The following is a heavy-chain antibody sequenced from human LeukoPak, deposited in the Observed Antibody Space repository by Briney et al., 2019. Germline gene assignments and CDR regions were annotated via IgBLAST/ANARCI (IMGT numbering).Heavy chain of an antibody. J-gene: IGHJ1*01. CDR2: IRSNSAGGPT. D-gene: IGHD3-22*01. Sequence: GGSLRLSCAASGFTFKTAWMSWVRQATGKGLEGVGRIRSNSAGGPTHYPTFVKGRFSISRDDSKNRLYLQLNSLTTEDTGVYYCATDPYDDLHFQHWGQGTLVTVSS. CDR3: ATDPYDDLHFQH. CDR1: GFTFKTAW. V-gene: IGHV3-15*01.